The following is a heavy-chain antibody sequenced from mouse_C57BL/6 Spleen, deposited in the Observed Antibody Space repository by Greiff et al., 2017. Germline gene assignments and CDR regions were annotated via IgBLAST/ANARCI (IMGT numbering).Heavy chain of an antibody. CDR1: GFTFSDYY. Sequence: EVQRVESEGGLVQPGSSMKLSCTASGFTFSDYYMAWVRQVPEKGLEWVANINYDGSSTYYLDSLKSRFIISRDNAKNILYLQMSSLKSEDTATYYCAREGNYVSFDYWGQGTTLTVSS. V-gene: IGHV5-16*01. CDR2: INYDGSST. D-gene: IGHD2-1*01. J-gene: IGHJ2*01. CDR3: AREGNYVSFDY.